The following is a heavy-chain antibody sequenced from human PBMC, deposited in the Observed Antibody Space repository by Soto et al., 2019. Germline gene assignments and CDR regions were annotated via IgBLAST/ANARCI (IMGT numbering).Heavy chain of an antibody. V-gene: IGHV4-39*01. CDR2: MYYSGAT. CDR1: GGSISSSSYY. D-gene: IGHD3-16*01. J-gene: IGHJ4*02. CDR3: ARHAAYDPVWGKSEGRDY. Sequence: SETLSLTCTVSGGSISSSSYYWDWIRQPPGKGLEWIGSMYYSGATYHNPSLQSRVTISVDTSKNQFSLHLSSVTAADTAVYYRARHAAYDPVWGKSEGRDYCGQGTPVTVSS.